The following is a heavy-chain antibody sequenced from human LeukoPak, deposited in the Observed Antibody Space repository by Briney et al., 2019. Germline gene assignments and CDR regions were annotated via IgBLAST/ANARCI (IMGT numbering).Heavy chain of an antibody. CDR1: GFTFSSYS. J-gene: IGHJ6*03. Sequence: GGSLRLSCAASGFTFSSYSMNWVRQAPGKGVEWVSSISSSSSYIYYADSVKGRFTISRDNAKNSLYLQMNSLRAEDTAVYYCARDGSKWLLLRGCYYYYMDVWGKGTTVTVSS. CDR3: ARDGSKWLLLRGCYYYYMDV. V-gene: IGHV3-21*01. CDR2: ISSSSSYI. D-gene: IGHD3-22*01.